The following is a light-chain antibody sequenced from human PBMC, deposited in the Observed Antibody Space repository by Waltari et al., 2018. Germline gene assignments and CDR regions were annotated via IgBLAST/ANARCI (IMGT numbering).Light chain of an antibody. J-gene: IGLJ1*01. CDR2: RDT. CDR1: QLGDKY. V-gene: IGLV3-1*01. CDR3: QVWDGTTGV. Sequence: SYELTQPPSVSVSPGQSASITCSGDQLGDKYACWYQQKPGQSPVLGIYRDTKRPSGIPERFSGSNSGNTATLTISGTQAMDEADYYCQVWDGTTGVFGTGTKVTVL.